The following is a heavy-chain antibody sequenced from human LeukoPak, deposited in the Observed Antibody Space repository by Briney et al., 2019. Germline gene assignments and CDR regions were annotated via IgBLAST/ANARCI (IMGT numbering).Heavy chain of an antibody. Sequence: GGSPRLSCAASGFTFSDYYMGWIRQAPGKGLEWVSYISSSSSYTNYADSVKGRFTISRDNAKNSLYLQMNSLRAEDTAVYYCARDIAVAGTDYYGMDVWGKGTTVTVSS. D-gene: IGHD6-19*01. CDR3: ARDIAVAGTDYYGMDV. CDR2: ISSSSSYT. V-gene: IGHV3-11*06. J-gene: IGHJ6*04. CDR1: GFTFSDYY.